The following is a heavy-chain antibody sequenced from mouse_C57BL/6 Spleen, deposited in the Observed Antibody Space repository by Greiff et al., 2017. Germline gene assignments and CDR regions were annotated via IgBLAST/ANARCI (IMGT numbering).Heavy chain of an antibody. CDR3: ARGGYVYAIDY. Sequence: VQLQQSVAELVRPGASVKLSCTASGFNIKNSYMHWVKQRTEQGLEWIGRLDPANGNTKYASKFQGKATITAETSSNTSYLQRSSLTSEDTAIYYWARGGYVYAIDYWGQGTSVTVSS. V-gene: IGHV14-3*01. CDR2: LDPANGNT. CDR1: GFNIKNSY. J-gene: IGHJ4*01. D-gene: IGHD3-1*01.